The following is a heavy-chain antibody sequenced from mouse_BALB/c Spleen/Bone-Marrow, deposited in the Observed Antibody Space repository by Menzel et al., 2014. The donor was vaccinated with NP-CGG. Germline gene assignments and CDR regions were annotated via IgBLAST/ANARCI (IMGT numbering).Heavy chain of an antibody. Sequence: VQLKHSGPELVKPGASVKVSCKASGYAFTSYNMFWVKQSHGKSLECTGYIDPYNGGTSYNQKFKGKATLTVDKSSSTAYMHLNSLTSEDSAVYYCACICYPYAMDYWGQGTSVTVSS. CDR1: GYAFTSYN. D-gene: IGHD2-12*01. V-gene: IGHV1S135*01. J-gene: IGHJ4*01. CDR2: IDPYNGGT. CDR3: ACICYPYAMDY.